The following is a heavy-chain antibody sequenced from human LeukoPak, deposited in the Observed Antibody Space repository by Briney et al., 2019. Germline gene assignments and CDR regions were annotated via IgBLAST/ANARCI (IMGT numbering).Heavy chain of an antibody. J-gene: IGHJ4*02. CDR3: ARDFHLDY. V-gene: IGHV4-31*03. Sequence: SETLSLTCTVSGGSISSGGYYWSWLRQHPGRGLEWIGYIYYSGSTYYNPSLKSRVTISVDTSKNQFSLKLSSVTAADTAVYYCARDFHLDYWGQGTLVTVSS. CDR2: IYYSGST. CDR1: GGSISSGGYY.